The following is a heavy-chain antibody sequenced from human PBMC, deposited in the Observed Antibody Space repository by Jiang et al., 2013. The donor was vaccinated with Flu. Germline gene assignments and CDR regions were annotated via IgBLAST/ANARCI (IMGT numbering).Heavy chain of an antibody. V-gene: IGHV2-5*02. J-gene: IGHJ4*02. Sequence: GKALEWLALIYWDDDKRYSPSLKSRLTITKDTSKNQVVLTMTNMDPVDTATYYCAHSQSEWWFFDYWGQGTLVTVSS. CDR2: IYWDDDK. CDR3: AHSQSEWWFFDY. D-gene: IGHD2-15*01.